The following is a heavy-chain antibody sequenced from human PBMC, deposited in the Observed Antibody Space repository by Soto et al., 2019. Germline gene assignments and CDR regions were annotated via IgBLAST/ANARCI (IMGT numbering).Heavy chain of an antibody. CDR3: AKDQRGSGWPFDS. CDR1: GFTFNRYT. D-gene: IGHD6-19*01. V-gene: IGHV3-23*01. J-gene: IGHJ4*02. CDR2: ISSGGGST. Sequence: EVQLLESGGGLIQPGGSLRLSGAASGFTFNRYTMIWVRQAPGKGLEWVSGISSGGGSTYYADSVKGRFSISRDNSMNTLYLQMDSLRADATAVYYCAKDQRGSGWPFDSWGQGTLVTVSS.